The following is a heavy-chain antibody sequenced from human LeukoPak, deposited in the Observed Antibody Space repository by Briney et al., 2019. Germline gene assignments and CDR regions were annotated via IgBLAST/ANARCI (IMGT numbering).Heavy chain of an antibody. Sequence: ASVKVSCTAAGYSFTSFHINWVRQAPGQGPEWMGWMNPDTGSTGFAQKFQGRLTISQSSSIDTVYMELNSLTSEDTAVYYCARRGLVAGIYDLVYGFDIWGQGTMVTVSS. CDR3: ARRGLVAGIYDLVYGFDI. CDR2: MNPDTGST. CDR1: GYSFTSFH. D-gene: IGHD3/OR15-3a*01. V-gene: IGHV1-8*03. J-gene: IGHJ3*02.